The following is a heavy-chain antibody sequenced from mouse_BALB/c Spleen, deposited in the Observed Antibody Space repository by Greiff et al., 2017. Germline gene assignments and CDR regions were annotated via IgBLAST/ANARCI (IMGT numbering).Heavy chain of an antibody. J-gene: IGHJ4*01. CDR3: ARENAMDY. CDR1: GFSLPSYG. V-gene: IGHV2-9*02. Sequence: VKLMESGPGLVAPSQSLSITCTVSGFSLPSYGVHWVRQPPGTGLEWLGVIWSGGSTNYNSALMSRLSISKDNSKSQVFLKMNSLHTDDTAMYYCARENAMDYWGQGTSVTVSS. CDR2: IWSGGST.